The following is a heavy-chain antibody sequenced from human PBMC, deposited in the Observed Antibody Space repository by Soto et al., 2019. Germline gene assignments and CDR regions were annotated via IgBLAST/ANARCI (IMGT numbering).Heavy chain of an antibody. CDR1: GVSINSGGYY. Sequence: QVQLQESGPGLVKPSQTLSLTCSVSGVSINSGGYYWSWIRHHPGKGLEWIGYIYYTGHTFYNASLKSRVAMSLDTSKNQFFLKLSSVTAADTAVYYCARGSQLERDALDIWGQGTMVTVPS. CDR3: ARGSQLERDALDI. J-gene: IGHJ3*02. V-gene: IGHV4-31*03. CDR2: IYYTGHT. D-gene: IGHD1-1*01.